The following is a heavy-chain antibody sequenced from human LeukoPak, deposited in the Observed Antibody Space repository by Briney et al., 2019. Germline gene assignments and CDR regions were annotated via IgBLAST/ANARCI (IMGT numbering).Heavy chain of an antibody. J-gene: IGHJ6*03. Sequence: GGSLRLSCAASGFTFSYYWMSWVRQAPGKGLEWVANIKEDGSEKYYADSVKGRFTISRDNSKNTLYLQMNSLRAEDTAVYYCARDPQLRFLEWLLSPDYYYYYMDVWGKGTTVTVSS. D-gene: IGHD3-3*01. CDR3: ARDPQLRFLEWLLSPDYYYYYMDV. V-gene: IGHV3-7*01. CDR1: GFTFSYYW. CDR2: IKEDGSEK.